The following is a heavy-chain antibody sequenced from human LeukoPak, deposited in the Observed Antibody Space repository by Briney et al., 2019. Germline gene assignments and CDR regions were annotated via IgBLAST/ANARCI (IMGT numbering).Heavy chain of an antibody. D-gene: IGHD1-26*01. CDR2: ISDSGGNT. V-gene: IGHV3-23*01. CDR3: AKDVRVGGGGMDV. CDR1: GFTFSTYA. Sequence: GGSLRLSCAASGFTFSTYAMTWVRQAPGKGLEWVSLISDSGGNTYYADSVKGRFTISRDNSENTLSLQMNSLRAEDTAVYYCAKDVRVGGGGMDVWGQGTPVTVSS. J-gene: IGHJ6*02.